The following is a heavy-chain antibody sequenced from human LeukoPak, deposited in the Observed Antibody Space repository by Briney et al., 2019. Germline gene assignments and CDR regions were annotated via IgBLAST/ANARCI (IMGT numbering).Heavy chain of an antibody. Sequence: GASVKVSCKVSGYTLTKLSMHWVRQAPGKGLEWMGGFDPEDGETIYAQKFQGRVTMTEDTSTDTAYMELSSLRSEDTAVYYCATSHDSSGYYSAFDIWGQGTMVTVSS. V-gene: IGHV1-24*01. CDR2: FDPEDGET. CDR1: GYTLTKLS. J-gene: IGHJ3*02. D-gene: IGHD3-22*01. CDR3: ATSHDSSGYYSAFDI.